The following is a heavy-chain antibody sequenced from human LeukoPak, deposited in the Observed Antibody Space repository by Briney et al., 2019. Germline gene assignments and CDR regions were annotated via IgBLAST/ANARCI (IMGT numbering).Heavy chain of an antibody. D-gene: IGHD7-27*01. CDR2: VSPPGGGT. CDR1: RFTFSSYE. CDR3: ARDLAWGAFDY. Sequence: GGSLRLSCAASRFTFSSYEMNWVRQAPGKGLEWVSGVSPPGGGTYYADSVKGRFTISRDDSRNTLSLQMNSLRVEDTAVYYCARDLAWGAFDYWGQGILVAVSS. J-gene: IGHJ4*02. V-gene: IGHV3-23*01.